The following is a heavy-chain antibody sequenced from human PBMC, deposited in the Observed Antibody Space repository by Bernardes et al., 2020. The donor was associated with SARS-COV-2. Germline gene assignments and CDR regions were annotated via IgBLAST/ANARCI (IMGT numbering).Heavy chain of an antibody. V-gene: IGHV4-59*08. CDR1: GHSISSYY. CDR2: IHYSENA. Sequence: SDTLSLTCSVSGHSISSYYWTWFRQSPGKALEWIGSIHYSENAKYNPSHNSRVTMSVDTSKNQVSLSLSSVTAADTAVYYCARRSHAFDVWGQGTMVTVSS. J-gene: IGHJ3*01. CDR3: ARRSHAFDV.